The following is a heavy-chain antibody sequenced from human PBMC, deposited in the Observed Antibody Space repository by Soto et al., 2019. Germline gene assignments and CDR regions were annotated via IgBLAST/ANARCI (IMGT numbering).Heavy chain of an antibody. V-gene: IGHV1-8*01. CDR3: AILLLMEYPPPGYY. CDR1: GYTFTSHD. CDR2: MNPNSGNT. J-gene: IGHJ4*02. D-gene: IGHD2-8*01. Sequence: ASVKVSCKASGYTFTSHDINWVRQATGQGLEWMGWMNPNSGNTGYAQKFQGRVTMTRNASISTAYMELSSLRSEDTAVYYCAILLLMEYPPPGYYWGQGTLVTVSS.